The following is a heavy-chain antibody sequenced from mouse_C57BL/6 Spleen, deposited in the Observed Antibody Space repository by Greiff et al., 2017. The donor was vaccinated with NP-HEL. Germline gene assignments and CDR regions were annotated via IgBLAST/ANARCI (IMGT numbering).Heavy chain of an antibody. D-gene: IGHD1-1*01. V-gene: IGHV1-55*01. CDR2: REEGRGST. Sequence: QKGAERGKPGASVKMSCKAWGEKGKRDGRNGGKKRTGQGREGRGEREEGRGSTNYNEKFKSKATLTVDTSSSTAYMQLSSLTSEDSAVYYCARSGTTDYFDYWGQGTTLTVSS. J-gene: IGHJ2*01. CDR1: GEKGKRDG. CDR3: ARSGTTDYFDY.